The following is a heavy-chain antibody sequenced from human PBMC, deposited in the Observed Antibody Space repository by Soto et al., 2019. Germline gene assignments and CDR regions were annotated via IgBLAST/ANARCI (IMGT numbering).Heavy chain of an antibody. CDR3: ARITRRVQLGRFDY. V-gene: IGHV3-48*03. Sequence: GSLRLSCAASVFTFSSYEMNWVRQAPGKGLEWFSYISSSGSTIYYADSVKGRFTISRDNAKNSLYLQMNSLRAEDTAVYYCARITRRVQLGRFDYWGQGTLVTVSS. CDR1: VFTFSSYE. D-gene: IGHD6-13*01. J-gene: IGHJ4*02. CDR2: ISSSGSTI.